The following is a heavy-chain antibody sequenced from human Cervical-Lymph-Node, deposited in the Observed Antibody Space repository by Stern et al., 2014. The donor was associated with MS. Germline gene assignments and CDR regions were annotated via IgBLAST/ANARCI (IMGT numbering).Heavy chain of an antibody. D-gene: IGHD3-22*01. CDR1: GGTFSSFA. CDR3: ARGGYYSDSSDYDRPFDY. CDR2: IIPIFGTA. Sequence: MQLVESGAEVKKPGSSVKVSCKASGGTFSSFAISWVRQAPGQGFEWMGGIIPIFGTANYAQKFQGRVTITADESTSTAHMELSSLRSEDTAVYFCARGGYYSDSSDYDRPFDYWGQGTLVTVSS. V-gene: IGHV1-69*01. J-gene: IGHJ4*02.